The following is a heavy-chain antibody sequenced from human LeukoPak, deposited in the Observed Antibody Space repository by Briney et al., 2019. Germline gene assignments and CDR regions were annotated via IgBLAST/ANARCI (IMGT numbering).Heavy chain of an antibody. D-gene: IGHD3-10*01. Sequence: VKSLRLSCAASGFTFSNYGMHWVRQAPGKGLEWVAFISYVGSNKYYADSVKGLFTISRDNSTKIMYLQMKSLRAQDTAVYYCAKDLMVRGVMISGPVDYWGQGTLGSVSS. CDR1: GFTFSNYG. CDR2: ISYVGSNK. V-gene: IGHV3-30*18. J-gene: IGHJ4*02. CDR3: AKDLMVRGVMISGPVDY.